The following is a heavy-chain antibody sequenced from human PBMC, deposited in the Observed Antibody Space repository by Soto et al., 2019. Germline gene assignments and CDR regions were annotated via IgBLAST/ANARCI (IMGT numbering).Heavy chain of an antibody. J-gene: IGHJ5*02. CDR2: ISAYNGNT. CDR3: ARDGSGSYYPDWFDP. CDR1: GYTFTSYG. V-gene: IGHV1-18*01. D-gene: IGHD3-10*01. Sequence: GASVKVSCKASGYTFTSYGISWVRQAPGQGLEWMGWISAYNGNTNYAQKLQGRVTMTTDTSTSTAYMELRSLRSDDTAVYYCARDGSGSYYPDWFDPWGQGTXVTVSS.